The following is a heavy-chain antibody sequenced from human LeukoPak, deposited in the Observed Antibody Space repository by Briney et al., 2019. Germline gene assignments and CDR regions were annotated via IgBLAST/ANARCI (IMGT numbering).Heavy chain of an antibody. Sequence: SVKVSCKASGGTFSRYAISWVRQAPGQGLEWMGRIIPIFGIANYAQKFQGRVTITADKSTSTAYMELSSLRSEDTAVYYCARDLDRQLPLYYYYYGMDVWGQGTTATVSS. CDR1: GGTFSRYA. CDR3: ARDLDRQLPLYYYYYGMDV. CDR2: IIPIFGIA. D-gene: IGHD6-13*01. V-gene: IGHV1-69*04. J-gene: IGHJ6*02.